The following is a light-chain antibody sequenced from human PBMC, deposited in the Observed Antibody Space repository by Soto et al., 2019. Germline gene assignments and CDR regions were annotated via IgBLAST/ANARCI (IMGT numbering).Light chain of an antibody. J-gene: IGLJ2*01. Sequence: NFMLTQPHSVSESPGKTVTISCTRSSGSIASNYVQWYQQRPGSAPTTVIYEDNQRTSGVPDRFSGSIDSSSNSASLTISGLKTEDEADYSCQSYDSSTVVFGGGTKVTVL. CDR1: SGSIASNY. V-gene: IGLV6-57*04. CDR2: EDN. CDR3: QSYDSSTVV.